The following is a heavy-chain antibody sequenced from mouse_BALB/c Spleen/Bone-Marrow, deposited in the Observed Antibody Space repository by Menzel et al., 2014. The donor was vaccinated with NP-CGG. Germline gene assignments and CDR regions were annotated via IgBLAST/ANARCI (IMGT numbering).Heavy chain of an antibody. CDR1: GFSSSSYA. CDR3: ARARGVTTATPYYFDY. Sequence: EVKLVESGGGLVKPGGSLKLSCAASGFSSSSYAVSWVRQTPEKRLECVASISGGGNSYHSDNMKGRFTISRDNARNILYLQMSSLRSEDTAMYYCARARGVTTATPYYFDYWGQGTALTVSS. V-gene: IGHV5-6-5*01. CDR2: ISGGGNS. J-gene: IGHJ2*01. D-gene: IGHD1-2*01.